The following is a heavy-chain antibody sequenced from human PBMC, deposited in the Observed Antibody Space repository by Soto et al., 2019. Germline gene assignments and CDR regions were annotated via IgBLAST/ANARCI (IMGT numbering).Heavy chain of an antibody. V-gene: IGHV4-4*07. Sequence: SETLSLTCTVSGDSFGNYYWFWIRQPAGKGLEWIGRVSSSGNTNANPTLNSRATMSIDTSKNQFSLRLSSVTAADTAVYYCANSDYGILTASYAKDVWGQGTTVTVSS. CDR2: VSSSGNT. D-gene: IGHD3-9*01. CDR3: ANSDYGILTASYAKDV. CDR1: GDSFGNYY. J-gene: IGHJ6*02.